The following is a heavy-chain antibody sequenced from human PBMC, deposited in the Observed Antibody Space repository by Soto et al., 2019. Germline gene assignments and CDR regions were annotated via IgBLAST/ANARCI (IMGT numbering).Heavy chain of an antibody. CDR3: ARRARYCSSTSCPKGGAFDI. CDR2: INHSGST. D-gene: IGHD2-2*01. V-gene: IGHV4-34*01. J-gene: IGHJ3*02. CDR1: GGSFSGYY. Sequence: SETLSLTCAVYGGSFSGYYWSWIRQPPGKGLERIGEINHSGSTNYNPSLKSRVTISVDTSKNQFSLKLSSVTAADTAVYYCARRARYCSSTSCPKGGAFDIWGQGTMVTVSS.